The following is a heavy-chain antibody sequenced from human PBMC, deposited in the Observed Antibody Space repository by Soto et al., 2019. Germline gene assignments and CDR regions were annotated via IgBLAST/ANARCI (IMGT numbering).Heavy chain of an antibody. V-gene: IGHV3-23*01. CDR3: EKDLELNWYFDL. CDR2: ISGSGGST. Sequence: EVQLLESGGGLVQPGGSLRLSCAASGFTFSSYAMSWVRQAPGKGLEWVSAISGSGGSTYYADSVKGRFTISRDNSKNTLYLQMNSLRAEDTAVYYCEKDLELNWYFDLWGRGTLVTVSS. J-gene: IGHJ2*01. D-gene: IGHD1-1*01. CDR1: GFTFSSYA.